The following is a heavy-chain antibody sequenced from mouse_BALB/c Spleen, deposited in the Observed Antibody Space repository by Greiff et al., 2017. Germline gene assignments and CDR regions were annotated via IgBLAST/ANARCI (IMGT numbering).Heavy chain of an antibody. J-gene: IGHJ3*01. V-gene: IGHV2-9*02. Sequence: QVQLKESGPGLVAPSQSLSLSCTVSGFSLTSYGVPWVRQTPGKGLEWLGVIWAGGSTNYNSALMSRLSISKDNSKRQVFFKMISLQTDDTAMYYCARDRGYDSAWVAYWGQGTLVTVSA. CDR1: GFSLTSYG. CDR2: IWAGGST. D-gene: IGHD2-4*01. CDR3: ARDRGYDSAWVAY.